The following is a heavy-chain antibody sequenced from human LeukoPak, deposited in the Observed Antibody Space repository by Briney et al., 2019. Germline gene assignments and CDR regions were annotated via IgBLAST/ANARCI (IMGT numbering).Heavy chain of an antibody. D-gene: IGHD5-18*01. CDR3: ASDGYSYGQSPVDY. Sequence: GRSLRLSCAASGFIFSSYGMHWVRQAPGKGLEWVAVISYDGSNKYYADSVKGRFTISRDNSKNTLYLQMNSLRAEDTAVYYCASDGYSYGQSPVDYWGQGTLVTVSS. J-gene: IGHJ4*02. CDR1: GFIFSSYG. V-gene: IGHV3-30*03. CDR2: ISYDGSNK.